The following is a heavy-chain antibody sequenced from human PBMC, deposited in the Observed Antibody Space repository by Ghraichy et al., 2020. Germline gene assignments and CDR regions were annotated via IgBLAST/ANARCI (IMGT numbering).Heavy chain of an antibody. CDR2: ISGTGDSA. CDR1: GFTFSSYA. J-gene: IGHJ6*04. Sequence: GESLNISCAASGFTFSSYAMSWVRQAPGKGLEWVSGISGTGDSAYYADSVKGQVTISRDNPKNTLYLQMNYLRADDTAAYYCAKGIAAGTSTVSYFYNGMDVWGEGTTVTVSS. D-gene: IGHD6-13*01. V-gene: IGHV3-23*01. CDR3: AKGIAAGTSTVSYFYNGMDV.